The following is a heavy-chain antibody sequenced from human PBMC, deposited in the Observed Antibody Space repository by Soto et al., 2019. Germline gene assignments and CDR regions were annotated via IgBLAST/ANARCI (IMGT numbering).Heavy chain of an antibody. CDR2: IKQDGSEN. D-gene: IGHD3-9*01. CDR3: ARDLPPMGYYDICNPRGL. Sequence: EVQLVESGGGLVQPGGSLRLSCAASGFTFSSYWMSWVRQAPGKGLEWVANIKQDGSENYYVDSVKGRFTISRDNAKNSLYLQMNSLRAEDTAVYYCARDLPPMGYYDICNPRGLWGQGTLVTVSS. V-gene: IGHV3-7*01. CDR1: GFTFSSYW. J-gene: IGHJ4*02.